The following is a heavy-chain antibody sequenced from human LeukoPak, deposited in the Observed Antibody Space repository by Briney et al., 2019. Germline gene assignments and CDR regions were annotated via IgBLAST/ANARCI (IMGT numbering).Heavy chain of an antibody. CDR3: ARGRAAGTPDYMDV. J-gene: IGHJ6*03. CDR2: INPISGGT. CDR1: GYTFTDYY. D-gene: IGHD6-13*01. V-gene: IGHV1-2*02. Sequence: EASVKVSCEASGYTFTDYYIHWVRQAPGQGLEWMGWINPISGGTKYAQNLQGRVTMTRDTSISTAHMELSRLRSDDTAVYYCARGRAAGTPDYMDVWGKGTTVTISS.